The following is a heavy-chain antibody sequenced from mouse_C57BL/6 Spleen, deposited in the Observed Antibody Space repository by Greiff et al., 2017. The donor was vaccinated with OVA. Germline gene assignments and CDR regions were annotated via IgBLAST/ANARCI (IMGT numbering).Heavy chain of an antibody. V-gene: IGHV1-54*01. Sequence: QVQLQQSGAELVRPGTSVKVSCKASGYAFTNYLIEWVKQRPGQGLEWIGVINPGSGGTNYNEKFKGKATLTADKSSSTAYMQLSSLTSEDSAVYFWARKMGLHGGGYGGQGTTLTVSS. CDR1: GYAFTNYL. J-gene: IGHJ2*01. CDR3: ARKMGLHGGGY. D-gene: IGHD2-2*01. CDR2: INPGSGGT.